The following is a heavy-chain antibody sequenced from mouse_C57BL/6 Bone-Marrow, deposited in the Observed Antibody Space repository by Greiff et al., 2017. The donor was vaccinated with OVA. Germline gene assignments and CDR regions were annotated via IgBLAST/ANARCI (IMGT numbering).Heavy chain of an antibody. Sequence: QVQLQQSGAELARPGASVKLSCKASGYTFTSYGISWVKQRTGQGLEWIGEIYPRSGNTYYNEKFKGKATLTADKSSSTAYMELRSLSSEDSAVYSGARGHYDYGKLSWFAYWGQGTLVTVSA. J-gene: IGHJ3*01. D-gene: IGHD2-4*01. CDR1: GYTFTSYG. CDR2: IYPRSGNT. V-gene: IGHV1-81*01. CDR3: ARGHYDYGKLSWFAY.